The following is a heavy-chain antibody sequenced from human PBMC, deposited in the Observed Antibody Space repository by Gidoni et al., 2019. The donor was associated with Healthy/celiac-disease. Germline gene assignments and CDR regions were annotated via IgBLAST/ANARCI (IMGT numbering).Heavy chain of an antibody. D-gene: IGHD3-22*01. V-gene: IGHV4-59*01. Sequence: QVQLQESGPGLVKPSETLSLTCTVSGGSISSYYWSWIRQPPGKGLEWIGYIYYSGSTNYNPSLKSRVTISVDTSKNQFSLKLSSVTAADTAVYYCARVGGSGYYYSYYYYGMDVWGQGTTVTVSS. CDR1: GGSISSYY. J-gene: IGHJ6*02. CDR3: ARVGGSGYYYSYYYYGMDV. CDR2: IYYSGST.